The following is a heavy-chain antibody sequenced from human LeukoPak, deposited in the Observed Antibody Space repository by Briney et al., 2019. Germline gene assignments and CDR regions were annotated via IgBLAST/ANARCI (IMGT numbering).Heavy chain of an antibody. J-gene: IGHJ3*02. CDR3: ARDTTRVDIVATTRTGAFDI. Sequence: GGSLRLSCAASGFTFDDYGMSWVRQAPGKGLEWVSGINWNGGSTGYADSVKGRFTISRDNAKNSLYLQMNSLRAEDTALYYCARDTTRVDIVATTRTGAFDIWGQGTMVTVSS. D-gene: IGHD5-12*01. V-gene: IGHV3-20*04. CDR1: GFTFDDYG. CDR2: INWNGGST.